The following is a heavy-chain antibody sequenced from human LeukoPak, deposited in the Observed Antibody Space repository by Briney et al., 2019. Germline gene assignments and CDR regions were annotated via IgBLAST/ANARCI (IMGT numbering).Heavy chain of an antibody. Sequence: GGSLRLSCAASGFTFSSYEMNWVRQAPGKGVEWVSYISSGGNTIYYADSVKGRFSISRDNAKNSLYLQMYSLRAEDTAVYYCAREGGSYYFDFWGQGTLVTVSS. J-gene: IGHJ4*02. V-gene: IGHV3-48*03. CDR3: AREGGSYYFDF. CDR2: ISSGGNTI. D-gene: IGHD1-26*01. CDR1: GFTFSSYE.